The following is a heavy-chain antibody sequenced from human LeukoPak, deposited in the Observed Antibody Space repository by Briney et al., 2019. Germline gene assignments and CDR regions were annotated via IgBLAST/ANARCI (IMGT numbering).Heavy chain of an antibody. CDR3: ARVDRGVMDY. CDR2: IYHSGST. J-gene: IGHJ4*02. D-gene: IGHD3-16*01. CDR1: GGSISSGGYS. Sequence: SQTLSLTCAVSGGSISSGGYSWSWIRQPPGKGLEWIGYIYHSGSTYYNPSLKSRVTISVDRSKNQFSLKLSSVTAADTAVYYCARVDRGVMDYWGQGTLVTVSP. V-gene: IGHV4-30-2*01.